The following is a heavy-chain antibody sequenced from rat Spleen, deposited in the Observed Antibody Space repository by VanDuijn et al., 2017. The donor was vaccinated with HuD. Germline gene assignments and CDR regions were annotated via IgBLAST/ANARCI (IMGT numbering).Heavy chain of an antibody. J-gene: IGHJ3*01. CDR2: ISYEGSTT. CDR1: GFTFSDYY. D-gene: IGHD1-3*01. CDR3: TRPMALNWFAY. V-gene: IGHV5-22*01. Sequence: EVQLVETGGGLVQPGRSLKLSCVASGFTFSDYYMAWVRQAPKKGREWVASISYEGSTTYYGDSVKGRVTISRDNAKSTLYLQMNSLRSEDTATYYCTRPMALNWFAYWGQGTLVTVSS.